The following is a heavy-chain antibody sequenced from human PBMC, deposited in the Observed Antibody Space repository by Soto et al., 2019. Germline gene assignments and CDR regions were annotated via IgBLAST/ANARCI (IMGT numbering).Heavy chain of an antibody. V-gene: IGHV3-30*03. D-gene: IGHD2-2*01. Sequence: QVQLVESGGGVVQPGRSLRLSCAASTFTLSTYGMPWVRQAPGKGLVWVAVISYDGNNKYYADSVKGRFTISRDNSRNTLSLQMNSLTTEDTAVYYCARGAEYQVLSRDYFYGMDVWGQGIMVTVSS. J-gene: IGHJ6*02. CDR2: ISYDGNNK. CDR1: TFTLSTYG. CDR3: ARGAEYQVLSRDYFYGMDV.